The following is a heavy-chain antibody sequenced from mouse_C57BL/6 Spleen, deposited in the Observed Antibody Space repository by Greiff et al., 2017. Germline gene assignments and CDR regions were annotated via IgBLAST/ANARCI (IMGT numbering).Heavy chain of an antibody. Sequence: EVKLVESGPGLVKPSQSLSLTCSVTGYSITSGYYWNWIRQFPGNKLEWMGYISYDGSNNYNPSLKNRISITRDTSKNQFFLKLNSVTTEDTATYYCAREGYGYEDAYWGQGTLVTVSA. CDR2: ISYDGSN. CDR1: GYSITSGYY. V-gene: IGHV3-6*01. J-gene: IGHJ3*01. CDR3: AREGYGYEDAY. D-gene: IGHD2-2*01.